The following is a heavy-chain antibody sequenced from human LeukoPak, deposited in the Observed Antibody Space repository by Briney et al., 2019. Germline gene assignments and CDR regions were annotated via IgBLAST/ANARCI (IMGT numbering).Heavy chain of an antibody. CDR2: IYHSGST. J-gene: IGHJ4*02. V-gene: IGHV4-30-2*01. CDR1: GGSISSGGYY. D-gene: IGHD6-13*01. CDR3: ATLAAAGTRTNIFDY. Sequence: PSETLSLTCTVSGGSISSGGYYWSWIRQPPGKGLEWIGYIYHSGSTYYNPSLKSRVTISVDRSKNQFSLKLSSVTAADTAVYYCATLAAAGTRTNIFDYWGQGTLVTVSS.